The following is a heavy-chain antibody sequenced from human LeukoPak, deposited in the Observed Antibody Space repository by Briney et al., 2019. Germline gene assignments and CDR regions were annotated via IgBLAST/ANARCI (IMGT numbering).Heavy chain of an antibody. CDR1: GYTFTSCG. D-gene: IGHD5-12*01. CDR2: ISAYNGNT. V-gene: IGHV1-18*01. Sequence: ASVKVSCKTSGYTFTSCGITWVRQAPGQGLEWMGWISAYNGNTDYAQNLQGRVTMTTDTSTSTAYMELRSLRSDDTAVYYCAREDGYNARPFDYWGRGTLVTVSS. J-gene: IGHJ4*02. CDR3: AREDGYNARPFDY.